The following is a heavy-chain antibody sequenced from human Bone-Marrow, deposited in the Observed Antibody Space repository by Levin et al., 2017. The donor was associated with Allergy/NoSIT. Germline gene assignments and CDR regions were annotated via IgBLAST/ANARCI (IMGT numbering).Heavy chain of an antibody. J-gene: IGHJ6*02. D-gene: IGHD3-10*01. CDR2: INPNTFDT. CDR3: ARGGSGTYPNYCSYGMDV. V-gene: IGHV1-2*02. Sequence: AASVKVSCRPSGYTFTAHYIHWVRQAPGQGLEWMGWINPNTFDTKYSQHLQGRVILTIDKSTKTAYMELRRLDSDDTAVYYCARGGSGTYPNYCSYGMDVWGQGTTVAVFS. CDR1: GYTFTAHY.